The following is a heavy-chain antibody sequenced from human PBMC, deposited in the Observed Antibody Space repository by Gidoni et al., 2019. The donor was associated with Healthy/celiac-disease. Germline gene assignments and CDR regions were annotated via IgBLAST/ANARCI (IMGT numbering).Heavy chain of an antibody. D-gene: IGHD6-13*01. CDR2: INPSGGST. CDR3: ARSYSSSWYGGAFDI. Sequence: QVQLVQSGAEVKKPGASVTVSCKASGYTFTSYYMHWVRQAPGQGLEWMGIINPSGGSTSYAQKFQGRVTMTRDTSTSTVYMELSSLRSEDTAVYYCARSYSSSWYGGAFDIWGQGTMVTVSS. J-gene: IGHJ3*02. V-gene: IGHV1-46*01. CDR1: GYTFTSYY.